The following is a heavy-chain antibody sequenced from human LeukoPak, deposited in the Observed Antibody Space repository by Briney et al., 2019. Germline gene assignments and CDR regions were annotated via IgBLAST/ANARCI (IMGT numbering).Heavy chain of an antibody. CDR2: IYPDDSDT. CDR1: GYDFTKYW. V-gene: IGHV5-51*01. CDR3: ARLLGSGVVLVPSAFDL. J-gene: IGHJ2*01. Sequence: GESLKISCQTSGYDFTKYWIGWVRQKSGRGLEWMGIIYPDDSDTRYNPSFQGQVIITADKSVNTAHLQWSSLKASDTALYYCARLLGSGVVLVPSAFDLWGRGTLVTVSS. D-gene: IGHD2-21*01.